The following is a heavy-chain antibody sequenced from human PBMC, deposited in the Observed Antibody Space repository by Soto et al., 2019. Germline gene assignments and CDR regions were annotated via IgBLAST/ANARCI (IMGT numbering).Heavy chain of an antibody. CDR2: INAGNGNT. CDR3: ARIARGYDSSGYYYARYYFDY. V-gene: IGHV1-3*01. CDR1: GYTFTSYA. J-gene: IGHJ4*02. Sequence: QVQLVQSGAEVKKPGASVKVSCKASGYTFTSYAMHWVRQAPRQRLEWMGWINAGNGNTKYSQKFQGRVTITRDTSASTAYMELSSLRSEDTAVYYCARIARGYDSSGYYYARYYFDYWGQGTLVTVSS. D-gene: IGHD3-22*01.